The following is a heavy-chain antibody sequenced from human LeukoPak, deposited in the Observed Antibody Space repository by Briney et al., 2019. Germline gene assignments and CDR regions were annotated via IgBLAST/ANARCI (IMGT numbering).Heavy chain of an antibody. CDR1: GESISSSRHY. CDR3: ARDSTYDSSGYSA. V-gene: IGHV4-61*02. CDR2: IYTSGST. Sequence: SQTLSLTCSVSGESISSSRHYWSWIRQPAGKGLEWIGRIYTSGSTNYNPSLKSRVTMSVDTSKNQFSLKLSSVTAADTAVYYCARDSTYDSSGYSAWGQGTLVTVSS. J-gene: IGHJ5*02. D-gene: IGHD3-22*01.